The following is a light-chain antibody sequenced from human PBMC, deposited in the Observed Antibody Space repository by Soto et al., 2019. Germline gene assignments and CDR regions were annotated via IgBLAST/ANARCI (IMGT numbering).Light chain of an antibody. CDR2: KTS. Sequence: DIVMTQTPLSSPVTLGQPASISCRSSKSLVHSNGNTYLSWIHQRTGQPIRLLIYKTSQRLSGVPERFSGSGAGTDFTLTSSKVEAEDVGVYYCMQVTQFPLTFGGGTKVEIK. J-gene: IGKJ4*01. CDR3: MQVTQFPLT. CDR1: KSLVHSNGNTY. V-gene: IGKV2-24*01.